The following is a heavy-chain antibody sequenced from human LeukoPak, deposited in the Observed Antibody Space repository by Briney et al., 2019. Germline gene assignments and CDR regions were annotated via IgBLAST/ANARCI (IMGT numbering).Heavy chain of an antibody. V-gene: IGHV1-18*01. CDR1: GYTFTSYG. CDR2: ISAYNGNT. D-gene: IGHD6-13*01. Sequence: ASVKVSCKASGYTFTSYGISWVRQAPGQGLEWMGWISAYNGNTNYAQKLQGRVTMTTDTSTSTAYMELRSLRSDDTAVYYCARDPLQYSSSWYETITGFDPWGQGTLVTVSS. J-gene: IGHJ5*02. CDR3: ARDPLQYSSSWYETITGFDP.